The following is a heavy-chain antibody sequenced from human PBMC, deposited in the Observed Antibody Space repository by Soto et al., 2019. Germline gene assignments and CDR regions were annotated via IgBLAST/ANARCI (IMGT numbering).Heavy chain of an antibody. CDR2: INPSGGST. J-gene: IGHJ4*02. CDR1: GYTFTSYY. V-gene: IGHV1-46*01. CDR3: AKRLLGVWFGELLLNSPASVAFDY. D-gene: IGHD3-10*01. Sequence: ASVKVSCKSSGYTFTSYYMHWVRQAPGQGLDWMVIINPSGGSTSYAQKFQGRVTMTRDTSTSTVYMELSSLRSEDTAVYYCAKRLLGVWFGELLLNSPASVAFDYWGQGVLVTVSS.